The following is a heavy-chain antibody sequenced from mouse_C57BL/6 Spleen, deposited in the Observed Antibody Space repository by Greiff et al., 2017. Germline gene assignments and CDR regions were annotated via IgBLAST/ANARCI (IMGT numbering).Heavy chain of an antibody. CDR1: GYTFTDYY. CDR3: ARTMVTTGWYFDV. CDR2: INPNNGGT. J-gene: IGHJ1*03. D-gene: IGHD2-2*01. V-gene: IGHV1-26*01. Sequence: EVQLQESGPELVKPGASVKISCKASGYTFTDYYMNWVKQSHGKSLEWIGDINPNNGGTSYNQKFKGKATLTVDKSSSTAYMELRSLTSEDSAVYYCARTMVTTGWYFDVWGTGTTVTVSS.